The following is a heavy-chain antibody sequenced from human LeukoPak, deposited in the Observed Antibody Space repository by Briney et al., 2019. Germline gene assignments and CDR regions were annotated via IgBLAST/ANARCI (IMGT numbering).Heavy chain of an antibody. CDR1: GYTFTGYY. D-gene: IGHD6-13*01. V-gene: IGHV1-69*04. Sequence: SVKVSCKASGYTFTGYYMHLVRQAPGQGLEWMGRIIPILGIANYAQKFQGRVTITADKSTSTAYMELSSLRSEDTAVYYCAREDSSSWYGNYWGQGTLVTVSS. CDR2: IIPILGIA. J-gene: IGHJ4*02. CDR3: AREDSSSWYGNY.